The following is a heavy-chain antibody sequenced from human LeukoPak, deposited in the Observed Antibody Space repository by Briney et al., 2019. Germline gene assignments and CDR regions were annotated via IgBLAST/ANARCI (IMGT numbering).Heavy chain of an antibody. D-gene: IGHD2-8*01. CDR3: AKMYVDAFDI. CDR1: GGSISSGSYY. Sequence: SETLSLTCTVSGGSISSGSYYWSWIRQPAGKGLEWIGRIYTSGSTNYNPSLKSRVTISVDTSKNQFSLKLSSVTAADTAVYYCAKMYVDAFDIWGQGTMVTVSS. CDR2: IYTSGST. J-gene: IGHJ3*02. V-gene: IGHV4-61*02.